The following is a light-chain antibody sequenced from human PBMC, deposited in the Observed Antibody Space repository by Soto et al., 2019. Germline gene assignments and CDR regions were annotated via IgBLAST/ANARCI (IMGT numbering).Light chain of an antibody. CDR1: QSISSY. CDR3: HQTFSTRSWT. J-gene: IGKJ1*01. CDR2: AAS. Sequence: DIQMTQSPSSLSACVGDRVTITCRASQSISSYLNWYQHKPGKAPKLLIYAASSLQSGVPSRFSGSGSGTDFTLTISTLQPEDFATYYCHQTFSTRSWTFGQGTKVDIK. V-gene: IGKV1-39*01.